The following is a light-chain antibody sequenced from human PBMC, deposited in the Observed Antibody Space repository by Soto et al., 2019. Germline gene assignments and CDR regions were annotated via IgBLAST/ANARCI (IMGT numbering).Light chain of an antibody. CDR2: KTN. Sequence: QSFLPQPPSASGTPGQRVTISCSGGTSNIGTNTVNWYKQLPGTAPKLLIYKTNQRPAGVPDRFSGSKAGTSASLAISGLRPEDEASYFCATWDDSLYVLFGRGTKVTVL. CDR3: ATWDDSLYVL. J-gene: IGLJ3*02. CDR1: TSNIGTNT. V-gene: IGLV1-44*01.